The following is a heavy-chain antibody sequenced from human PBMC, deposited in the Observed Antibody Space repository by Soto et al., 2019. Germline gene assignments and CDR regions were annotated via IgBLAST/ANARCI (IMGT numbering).Heavy chain of an antibody. CDR3: AGEPHHYYGVNV. CDR1: GFTFSSYA. V-gene: IGHV3-21*01. D-gene: IGHD1-26*01. J-gene: IGHJ6*02. CDR2: ISSSSPYI. Sequence: GGSLRLSCAASGFTFSSYAMNWVRQAPGRGLGWVASISSSSPYIYYADSLKGRFTISRDNDKNSLYLQMKSLRADNTAVYCGAGEPHHYYGVNVGGQGTTVTV.